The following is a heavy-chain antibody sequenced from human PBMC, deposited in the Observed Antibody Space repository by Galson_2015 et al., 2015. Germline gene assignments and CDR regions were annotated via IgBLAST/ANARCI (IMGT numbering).Heavy chain of an antibody. D-gene: IGHD2/OR15-2a*01. CDR1: GFTFSSYP. J-gene: IGHJ3*02. CDR3: AVSWQIIADVFDI. Sequence: SLRLSCAASGFTFSSYPMHWVRQAPGKGLEWVAVISYDGDNEYYADSVKGRFTISRDNSKNTLYLQMNSLRPEDTAVYCCAVSWQIIADVFDIWGQGTMVTVSS. V-gene: IGHV3-30-3*01. CDR2: ISYDGDNE.